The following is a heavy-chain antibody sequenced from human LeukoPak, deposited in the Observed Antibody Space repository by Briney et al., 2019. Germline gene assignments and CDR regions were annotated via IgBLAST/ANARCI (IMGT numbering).Heavy chain of an antibody. CDR3: ARELSGDLDC. Sequence: PGGSLRLSCAASGFTFSSYSMNWVRQAPGKGLEWVSSISSRNTYIYYADSVKGRFTISRDNAKNSLYLQMSSLRAEDTAVYYCARELSGDLDCWGQGTLVTVSS. CDR1: GFTFSSYS. D-gene: IGHD3-3*01. V-gene: IGHV3-21*01. CDR2: ISSRNTYI. J-gene: IGHJ4*02.